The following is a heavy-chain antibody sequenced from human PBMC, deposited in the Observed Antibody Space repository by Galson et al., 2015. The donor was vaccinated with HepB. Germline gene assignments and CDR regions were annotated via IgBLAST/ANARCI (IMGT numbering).Heavy chain of an antibody. V-gene: IGHV1-2*02. Sequence: SVKVSCKASGYTFTGYYMHWVRQAPGQGLEWMGWINPNSGGTNYAQKFQGRVTMTRDTSISTAYMELSRLRSDDTAVYYCARDRGYYDSSGSGSYYRKGPVDYWGQGTLVTVSS. CDR3: ARDRGYYDSSGSGSYYRKGPVDY. CDR1: GYTFTGYY. J-gene: IGHJ4*02. D-gene: IGHD3-22*01. CDR2: INPNSGGT.